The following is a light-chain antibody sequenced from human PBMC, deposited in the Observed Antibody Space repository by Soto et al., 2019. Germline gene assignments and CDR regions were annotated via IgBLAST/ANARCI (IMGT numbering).Light chain of an antibody. CDR3: QQRSKFPT. J-gene: IGKJ4*01. V-gene: IGKV3-11*01. Sequence: IVLTQSPATLSLSPGERATLSCRASQSVSSYLAWYPQKPDQAPRLIISDASYRAPGIPARFSGSGSGTDFTLTISSLEPEDFAVYYCQQRSKFPTFGGGTKVEIK. CDR1: QSVSSY. CDR2: DAS.